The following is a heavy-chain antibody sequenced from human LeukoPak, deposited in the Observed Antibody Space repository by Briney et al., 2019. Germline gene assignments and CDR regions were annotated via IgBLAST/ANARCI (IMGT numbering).Heavy chain of an antibody. D-gene: IGHD4-11*01. CDR3: AKARTVFNWFDP. CDR2: ISYDGSNK. Sequence: GGSLRLSCAASGFTFSSYGMHWVRQAPGKGLEWVAVISYDGSNKYYADSVKGRFTISRDNSKNTPYLQMNSLRAEDTAVYYCAKARTVFNWFDPWGQGTLVTVSS. CDR1: GFTFSSYG. V-gene: IGHV3-30*18. J-gene: IGHJ5*02.